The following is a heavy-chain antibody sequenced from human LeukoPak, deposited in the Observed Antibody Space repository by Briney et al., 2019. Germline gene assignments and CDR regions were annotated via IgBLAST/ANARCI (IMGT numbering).Heavy chain of an antibody. CDR2: ISFDGSNK. CDR3: ARDQRYYDFWSGYCDY. CDR1: EFTFSSYV. D-gene: IGHD3-3*01. V-gene: IGHV3-30-3*01. Sequence: PGGSLRLSCAASEFTFSSYVMHWVSQAPGKGLEWVAFISFDGSNKYYADSVKGRFTISRDNSENTLYLQMNSLRAEDTAVYYCARDQRYYDFWSGYCDYWGQGTLVTVSS. J-gene: IGHJ4*02.